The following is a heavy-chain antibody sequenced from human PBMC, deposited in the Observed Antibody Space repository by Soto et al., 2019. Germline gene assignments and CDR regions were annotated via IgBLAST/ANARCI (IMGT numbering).Heavy chain of an antibody. Sequence: PSETLSLTCTVSGDSISSNSHYWGWIRRPPGKGLESIANIYYDGSTHYSPSLKSRVTISVDKSKKYFSLNLTSVTAADTAVYYCARVYSGSYSDSWGQGTLVTVSS. CDR2: IYYDGST. V-gene: IGHV4-39*07. CDR3: ARVYSGSYSDS. J-gene: IGHJ4*02. D-gene: IGHD1-26*01. CDR1: GDSISSNSHY.